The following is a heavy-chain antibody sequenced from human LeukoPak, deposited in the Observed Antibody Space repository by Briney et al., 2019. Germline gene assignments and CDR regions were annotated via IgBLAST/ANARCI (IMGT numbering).Heavy chain of an antibody. Sequence: RASVKVSCKASGYTFINYAMHWVRQAPGQRLEWMGWINAGNGNTKYSQKFQGRVTITGDTSASTAYMEVSSLRSEGTAVYYCASGPDYYDSGSYLPSWGQGTLVTVSS. J-gene: IGHJ5*02. CDR3: ASGPDYYDSGSYLPS. D-gene: IGHD3-10*01. V-gene: IGHV1-3*01. CDR2: INAGNGNT. CDR1: GYTFINYA.